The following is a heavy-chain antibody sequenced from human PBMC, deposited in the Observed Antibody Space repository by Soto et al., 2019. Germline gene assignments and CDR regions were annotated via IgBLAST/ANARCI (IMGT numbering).Heavy chain of an antibody. CDR2: INHSGST. J-gene: IGHJ4*01. D-gene: IGHD3-22*01. CDR3: ARGFIPSSGSPFDY. CDR1: GGSFSGYY. V-gene: IGHV4-34*01. Sequence: SETLSLTCAVYGGSFSGYYWSWIRQPPGKGLEWIGAINHSGSTNYNPSLKSRVTISVDTSTNQFSLKLSSVTAADPAVYYCARGFIPSSGSPFDYRVHGTLVTVSS.